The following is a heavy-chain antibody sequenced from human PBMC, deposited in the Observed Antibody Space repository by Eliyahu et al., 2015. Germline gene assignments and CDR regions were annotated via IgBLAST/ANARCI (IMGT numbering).Heavy chain of an antibody. CDR3: AGDRAGSYQTIDY. D-gene: IGHD1-26*01. J-gene: IGHJ4*02. CDR1: GFTFSSHG. V-gene: IGHV3-33*01. Sequence: QVQLVESGGGVVQPGRSLRLSCAAXGFTFSSHGMHWVRQTPDKGLEWVAVIWYDGGIKHYVDSVKGRFTISRDNSKNRLYLQMNSLRAEDTAMYYCAGDRAGSYQTIDYWGQGTLVTVSS. CDR2: IWYDGGIK.